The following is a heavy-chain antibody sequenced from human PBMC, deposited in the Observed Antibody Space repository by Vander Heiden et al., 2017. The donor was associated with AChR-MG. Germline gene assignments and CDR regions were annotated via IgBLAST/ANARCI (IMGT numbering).Heavy chain of an antibody. Sequence: EVQLLESGGDFRQPGESLRLSCAASGFRFGNYAMSWIRQAPGKGLEWVSSISISGASTNYADAVKGRFTTSRDNSQNTLYLQMNSLRPEDTAVYFCAKTKLGGILRVALDWWGQGTLVSVSS. CDR3: AKTKLGGILRVALDW. V-gene: IGHV3-23*01. CDR1: GFRFGNYA. CDR2: ISISGAST. D-gene: IGHD1-26*01. J-gene: IGHJ4*02.